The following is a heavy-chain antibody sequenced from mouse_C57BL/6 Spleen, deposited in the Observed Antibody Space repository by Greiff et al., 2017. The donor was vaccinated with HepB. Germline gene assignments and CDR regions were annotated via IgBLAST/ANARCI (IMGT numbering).Heavy chain of an antibody. CDR3: NYGAGFAY. Sequence: QVQLQQSGPELVKPGASVKLSCKASGYTFTSYDINWVKQRPGQGLEWIGWIYPGDGSTKYNEKFKGKATLTVDTSSSTAYMELHSLTSEDSAVYFCNYGAGFAYWGQGTLVTVAA. CDR1: GYTFTSYD. J-gene: IGHJ3*01. V-gene: IGHV1-85*01. D-gene: IGHD1-1*02. CDR2: IYPGDGST.